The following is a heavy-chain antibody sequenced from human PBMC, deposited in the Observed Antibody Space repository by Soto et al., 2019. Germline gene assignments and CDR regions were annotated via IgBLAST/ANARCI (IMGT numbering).Heavy chain of an antibody. Sequence: TSETLSLTCTVSGGSISGYYWSWLRQPPGKGLEWTGYIYNIGSTHYNPSRRSRVAISVDTSQKQFSLKLTSVTAADTAVYYCARHAHNIVVAPVDYWGQGTLVTVSS. J-gene: IGHJ4*02. CDR3: ARHAHNIVVAPVDY. CDR1: GGSISGYY. CDR2: IYNIGST. D-gene: IGHD2-15*01. V-gene: IGHV4-59*08.